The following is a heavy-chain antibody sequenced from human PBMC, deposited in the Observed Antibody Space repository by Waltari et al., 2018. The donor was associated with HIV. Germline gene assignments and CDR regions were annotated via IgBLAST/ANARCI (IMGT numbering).Heavy chain of an antibody. CDR1: GFTFRRYA. D-gene: IGHD3-10*01. Sequence: LFESGGNLVQPGGSLTLSCAASGFTFRRYAMPWFRQAPGKGLEWVSGSSGSGGDTLFADSVKGRFTISRDASTVYLSMNRLTAEDTAVYYCAKVGLSGRWLLRRPFYFDYWGQGILVTVSS. J-gene: IGHJ4*02. V-gene: IGHV3-23*01. CDR2: SSGSGGDT. CDR3: AKVGLSGRWLLRRPFYFDY.